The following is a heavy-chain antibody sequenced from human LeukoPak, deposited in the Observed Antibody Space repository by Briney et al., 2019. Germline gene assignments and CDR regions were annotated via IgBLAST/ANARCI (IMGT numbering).Heavy chain of an antibody. D-gene: IGHD3-22*01. CDR3: ARDHYYDSSGYTFRY. J-gene: IGHJ1*01. CDR1: GGSISSYY. V-gene: IGHV4-59*01. Sequence: PSETLSLTCTVSGGSISSYYWSWIRQPPGKGLEWIGYIYYSGSTNYNPSLKSRVTISVDTSKNQLSLKLSSVTAADTAVYYCARDHYYDSSGYTFRYWGQGTLVTVSS. CDR2: IYYSGST.